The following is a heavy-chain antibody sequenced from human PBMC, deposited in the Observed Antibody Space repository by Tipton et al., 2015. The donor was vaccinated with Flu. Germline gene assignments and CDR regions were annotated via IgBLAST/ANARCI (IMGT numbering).Heavy chain of an antibody. CDR3: ARDRSGDCSHFEL. J-gene: IGHJ2*01. CDR2: IYYSGST. D-gene: IGHD2-21*02. Sequence: LRLSCTVSGASISSGPYCCNWIRLLPGKGLQWIAYIYYSGSTSHSPSLKSRVSISVDTSKNPFSLNLTSVTSADTGIYYCARDRSGDCSHFELWGRGTLVTVSS. V-gene: IGHV4-31*03. CDR1: GASISSGPYC.